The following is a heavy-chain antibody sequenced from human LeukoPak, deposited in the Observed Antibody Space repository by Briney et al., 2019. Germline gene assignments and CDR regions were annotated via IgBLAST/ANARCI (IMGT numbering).Heavy chain of an antibody. J-gene: IGHJ4*02. D-gene: IGHD1-26*01. CDR2: IYYSGST. V-gene: IGHV4-59*01. CDR3: ARLDSGSSLGH. Sequence: PSETLSLTCTVSGGSISSYYWSWIRQPPGKGLEWIGYIYYSGSTNYNPSLKSRVTIPVDTSKNQFSLKLSSVTAADTAVYYCARLDSGSSLGHWGQGTLVTVSS. CDR1: GGSISSYY.